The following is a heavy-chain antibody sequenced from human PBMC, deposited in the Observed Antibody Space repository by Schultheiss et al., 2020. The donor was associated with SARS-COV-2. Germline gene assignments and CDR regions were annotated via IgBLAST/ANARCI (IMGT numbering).Heavy chain of an antibody. D-gene: IGHD2-2*01. V-gene: IGHV4-34*01. J-gene: IGHJ4*02. CDR3: AREWTAAPFDY. Sequence: SETLSLTCAVYGGSFSGYYWSWIRQPPGKGLEWIGEINHSGSTNYNPSLKSRVTLFVDTSKNQFSLKLSSVTAADTAVYYCAREWTAAPFDYWGQGTLVTVSS. CDR1: GGSFSGYY. CDR2: INHSGST.